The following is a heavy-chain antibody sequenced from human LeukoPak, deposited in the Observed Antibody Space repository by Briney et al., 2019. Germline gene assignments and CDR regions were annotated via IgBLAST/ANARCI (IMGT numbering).Heavy chain of an antibody. CDR2: IKQDGSEK. CDR1: GFTFSSYW. J-gene: IGHJ4*02. Sequence: GGSLRLSCAASGFTFSSYWMSWVRQAPGKGLEWVANIKQDGSEKYYVDSVKGRFTISRDNARNSLYLQMNSLRAEDTAVYYCATGRRSGWPFYYFDYWGQGTLVTVSS. V-gene: IGHV3-7*01. CDR3: ATGRRSGWPFYYFDY. D-gene: IGHD6-19*01.